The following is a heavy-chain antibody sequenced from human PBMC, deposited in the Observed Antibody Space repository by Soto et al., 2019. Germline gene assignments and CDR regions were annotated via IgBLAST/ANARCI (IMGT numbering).Heavy chain of an antibody. D-gene: IGHD5-18*01. CDR3: ARDLSGSSNYYYYGMDV. V-gene: IGHV6-1*01. J-gene: IGHJ6*02. Sequence: SQTLSLTCAISGDSVSSNSAAWNWIRQSPSRGLEWLGGTYYRSKWYNDYAVSVKSRITINPYTSKNQFSLQLNSVTPEDTAVYYCARDLSGSSNYYYYGMDVWGQGTTVTVSS. CDR1: GDSVSSNSAA. CDR2: TYYRSKWYN.